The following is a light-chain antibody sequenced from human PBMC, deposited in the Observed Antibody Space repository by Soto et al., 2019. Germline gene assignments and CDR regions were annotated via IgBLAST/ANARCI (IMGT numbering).Light chain of an antibody. CDR3: QQYNSYSLT. CDR2: QAS. Sequence: DIQMTQSPSALSASVGDRVTITCRASQTISSWLAWYQQKPGEAPRLLIYQASSLETEVPSRFSGSGSGTEFTLIISSLQPGDFATYYCQQYNSYSLTFDQGTKVEIK. V-gene: IGKV1-5*03. J-gene: IGKJ1*01. CDR1: QTISSW.